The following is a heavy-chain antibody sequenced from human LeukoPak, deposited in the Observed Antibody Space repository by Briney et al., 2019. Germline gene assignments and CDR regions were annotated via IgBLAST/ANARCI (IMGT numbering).Heavy chain of an antibody. J-gene: IGHJ4*02. CDR2: ISGSGGST. D-gene: IGHD6-13*01. CDR1: GYTFSSYA. CDR3: AKDEAAADGGYYFDY. Sequence: GGSLRLSCAASGYTFSSYAMSWVRQAPGKGLEWVSVISGSGGSTYYADSVKGRFTISRDNSKNTLYLQMSSLRAGDTAVYYCAKDEAAADGGYYFDYWGQGTLVTVSS. V-gene: IGHV3-23*01.